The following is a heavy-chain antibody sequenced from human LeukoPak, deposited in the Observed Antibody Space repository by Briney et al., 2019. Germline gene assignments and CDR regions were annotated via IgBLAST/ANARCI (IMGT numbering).Heavy chain of an antibody. CDR2: IWYDGSNK. D-gene: IGHD6-13*01. J-gene: IGHJ4*02. V-gene: IGHV3-33*06. CDR3: AKARSSSSWYFDY. CDR1: GFTFSSYG. Sequence: GGSLRLSCAASGFTFSSYGMHWVRQAPGKGLEWVAVIWYDGSNKYYADSVKGRFTISRDNSKNTLYLQMNSLRAEDTAVYYCAKARSSSSWYFDYWGQGTLVTVSP.